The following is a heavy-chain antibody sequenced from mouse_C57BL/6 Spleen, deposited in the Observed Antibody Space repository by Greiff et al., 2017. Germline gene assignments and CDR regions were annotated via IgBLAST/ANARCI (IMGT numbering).Heavy chain of an antibody. CDR2: IYPGGGYT. CDR3: ARGDSNYFDY. D-gene: IGHD2-5*01. V-gene: IGHV1-63*01. Sequence: QVQLQQSGAELVRPGTSVKMSCKASGYTFTNYWIGWAKQRPGHGLEWIGDIYPGGGYTNYNEKFKGKATLTVDKSSSTAYMQFSSLTSEDSAIYYCARGDSNYFDYWGQGTTLTVSS. CDR1: GYTFTNYW. J-gene: IGHJ2*01.